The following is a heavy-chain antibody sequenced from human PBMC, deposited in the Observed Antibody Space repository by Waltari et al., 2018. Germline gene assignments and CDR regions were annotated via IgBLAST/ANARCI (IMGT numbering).Heavy chain of an antibody. D-gene: IGHD5-12*01. CDR1: GVSITSNTPY. J-gene: IGHJ3*01. V-gene: IGHV4-39*01. CDR3: ATYIGASVGTAAFDV. CDR2: VSYSGTT. Sequence: QLQLQESGPRLGRPAETLSLICRVSGVSITSNTPYWAWIRQSPGQGLDWIGTVSYSGTTYISPSLKSRVSVSRDTSKNQVSLILGSVTAADMAVYYCATYIGASVGTAAFDVWGQGTMVTVSS.